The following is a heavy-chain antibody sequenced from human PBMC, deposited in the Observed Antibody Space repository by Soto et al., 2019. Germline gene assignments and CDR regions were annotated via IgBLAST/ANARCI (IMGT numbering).Heavy chain of an antibody. CDR3: ASEPLARTSGLVRP. V-gene: IGHV1-8*01. CDR1: GYTFTSYD. J-gene: IGHJ5*02. CDR2: MNPNSGNT. Sequence: QVQLVQSGAEVKKPGASVKVSCKASGYTFTSYDINWVRQATGQGLEWMGWMNPNSGNTGYAQKFQGRVTMTRNTSISTAYMELSSLRSEDTALYYCASEPLARTSGLVRPWGQGTLVTVSS. D-gene: IGHD3-10*01.